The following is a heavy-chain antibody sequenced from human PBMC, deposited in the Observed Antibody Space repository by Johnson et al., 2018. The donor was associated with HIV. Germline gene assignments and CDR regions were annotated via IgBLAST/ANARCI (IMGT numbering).Heavy chain of an antibody. CDR1: GFTFSDYY. CDR2: ISGSGFDT. D-gene: IGHD2/OR15-2a*01. V-gene: IGHV3-11*04. Sequence: QMQLVESGGGLVQPGGSLRLSCAASGFTFSDYYMDWIRQAPGKGLEWLSYISGSGFDTYYADSVKGRFTISRDNAKNSLFLQMNGLRAEDTAVYYCARAPYYWNLGLVDVFDVGGRGTNVTVS. CDR3: ARAPYYWNLGLVDVFDV. J-gene: IGHJ3*01.